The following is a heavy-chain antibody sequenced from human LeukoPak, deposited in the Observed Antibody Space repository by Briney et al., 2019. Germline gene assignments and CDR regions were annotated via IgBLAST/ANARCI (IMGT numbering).Heavy chain of an antibody. Sequence: PSETLSFTCTVSGGSISSSSYYWGWIRQPPGKGLEWIGSIYYSGSTYYNPSLKSRVTISVDTSKNQFSLKLSSVTAADTAVYYCARFNRGSYQHYFDYWGQGTLVTVSS. D-gene: IGHD1-26*01. CDR1: GGSISSSSYY. J-gene: IGHJ4*02. CDR2: IYYSGST. CDR3: ARFNRGSYQHYFDY. V-gene: IGHV4-39*07.